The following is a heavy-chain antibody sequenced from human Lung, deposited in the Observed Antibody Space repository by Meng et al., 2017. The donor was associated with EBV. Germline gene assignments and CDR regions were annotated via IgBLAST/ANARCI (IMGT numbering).Heavy chain of an antibody. V-gene: IGHV3-11*01. CDR3: AKDRLAAAGPTNFDY. CDR2: ISSSGNTI. Sequence: QVQLVESGGXVVKPGGSXRLSCAASGFTFSDYYMSWIRQAPGKGLEWVSYISSSGNTIYYADSVKGRFTISRDNAKNTLYLQMNSLRAEDTAVYYCAKDRLAAAGPTNFDYWGQGTLVTVSS. CDR1: GFTFSDYY. J-gene: IGHJ4*02. D-gene: IGHD6-13*01.